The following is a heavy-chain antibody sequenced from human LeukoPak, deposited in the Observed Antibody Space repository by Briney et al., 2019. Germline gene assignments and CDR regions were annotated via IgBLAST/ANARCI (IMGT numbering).Heavy chain of an antibody. D-gene: IGHD3-10*01. V-gene: IGHV4-39*01. Sequence: SETLSLTCTVSGGSISSSSYYWGWIRQPPGKGLEWIGSIYYSGSTYYNPSLKSRVTISVDTSKNQFSLKLRCVTAADTAVYYCARPLSGGYYGSMNWFDPWGQGTLVTVSS. CDR3: ARPLSGGYYGSMNWFDP. CDR2: IYYSGST. CDR1: GGSISSSSYY. J-gene: IGHJ5*02.